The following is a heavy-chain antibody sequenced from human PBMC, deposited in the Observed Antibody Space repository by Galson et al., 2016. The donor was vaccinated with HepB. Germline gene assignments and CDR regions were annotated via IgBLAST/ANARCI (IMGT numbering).Heavy chain of an antibody. D-gene: IGHD2-2*01. Sequence: SLRLSCAASGFAFNSYAMHWVRQAPGKGLEWVAVVSSDGTKTFHADSVKGRFTISREYSENTLYLQMNGLRPEETAMYYCARDTVGYCSSVSCGVGLDHWGQGALVIVSP. CDR1: GFAFNSYA. J-gene: IGHJ4*02. CDR3: ARDTVGYCSSVSCGVGLDH. CDR2: VSSDGTKT. V-gene: IGHV3-30-3*01.